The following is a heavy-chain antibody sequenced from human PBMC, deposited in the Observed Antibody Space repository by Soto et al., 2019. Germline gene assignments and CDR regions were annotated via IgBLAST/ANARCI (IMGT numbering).Heavy chain of an antibody. CDR2: IVVGSGNT. V-gene: IGHV1-58*01. Sequence: XSVKVSCKASGLTFTSSAVQWVRQARVQRLEWIGWIVVGSGNTNYAQKFQERVTITRDMSTSTAYMELSSPRSEDTAVYYCAAFLYSSSSSGWNRNWFDPWGQGTLVTVSS. CDR1: GLTFTSSA. D-gene: IGHD6-6*01. J-gene: IGHJ5*02. CDR3: AAFLYSSSSSGWNRNWFDP.